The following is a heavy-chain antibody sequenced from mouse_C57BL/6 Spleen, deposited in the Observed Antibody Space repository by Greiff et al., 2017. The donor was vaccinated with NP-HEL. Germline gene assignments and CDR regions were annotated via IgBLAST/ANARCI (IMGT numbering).Heavy chain of an antibody. D-gene: IGHD4-1*01. CDR1: GYSITSGYY. Sequence: DVQLQESGPGLVKPSQSLSLTCSVTGYSITSGYYWNWIRQFPGNKLEWMGYISYDGSNNYNPSLKNRISITRDTSKNQFFLKLNSVTTEDTATYYCARETGGDFDYWGQGTTLTVSS. J-gene: IGHJ2*01. V-gene: IGHV3-6*01. CDR3: ARETGGDFDY. CDR2: ISYDGSN.